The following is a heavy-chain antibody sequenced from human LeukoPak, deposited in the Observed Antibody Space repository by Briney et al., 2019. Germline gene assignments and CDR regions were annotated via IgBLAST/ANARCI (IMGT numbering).Heavy chain of an antibody. CDR2: VYYSGST. CDR3: ARGARVNAAAADY. D-gene: IGHD6-13*01. CDR1: GGSISSSSYS. J-gene: IGHJ4*02. Sequence: PSETLSLTCTVSGGSISSSSYSWGWIRQPPGKGLEWIGSVYYSGSTYYNPSLKSRVTISVDTSKNQFSLKLSSVTAADTAVYYCARGARVNAAAADYWGQGTLVTVSS. V-gene: IGHV4-39*07.